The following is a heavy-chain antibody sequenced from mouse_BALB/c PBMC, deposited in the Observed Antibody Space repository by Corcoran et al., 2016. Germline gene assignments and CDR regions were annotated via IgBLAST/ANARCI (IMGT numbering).Heavy chain of an antibody. CDR1: GYSFTSYY. D-gene: IGHD2-3*01. CDR3: ARWDGYYYAMDY. Sequence: QVQLQQSGPELVEPGASVKISCKASGYSFTSYYIHWVKQRPGQGLEWIGWIFPGSGNTKYNEKFKGKATLTADTSSSTAYMQLSSLTSEDSAVYFCARWDGYYYAMDYWGQGTSVTVSS. CDR2: IFPGSGNT. J-gene: IGHJ4*01. V-gene: IGHV1-66*01.